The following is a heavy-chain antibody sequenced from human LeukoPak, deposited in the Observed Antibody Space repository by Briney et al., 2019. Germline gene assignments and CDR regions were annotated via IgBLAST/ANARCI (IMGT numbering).Heavy chain of an antibody. CDR1: RFTFKNYA. D-gene: IGHD3-22*01. CDR2: ISSSGDAT. J-gene: IGHJ4*02. CDR3: AESFDGSGYYYVYFDN. Sequence: GGSLRLSCAASRFTFKNYAMSWVRQAPGKGLEWVSPISSSGDATYYANSVKGRFTISRDNSKNTLYLQMNSLRAEDTAVYYCAESFDGSGYYYVYFDNWGQGTLVTVSS. V-gene: IGHV3-23*01.